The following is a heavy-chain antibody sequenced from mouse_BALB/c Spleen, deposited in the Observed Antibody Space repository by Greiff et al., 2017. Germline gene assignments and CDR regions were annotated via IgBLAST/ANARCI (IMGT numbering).Heavy chain of an antibody. CDR2: IDPYNGGT. J-gene: IGHJ2*01. D-gene: IGHD1-1*01. CDR1: GYAFTSYN. V-gene: IGHV1S135*01. CDR3: ARDLFGPFTTLVDDY. Sequence: EVQLQQSGPELVKPGASVKVSCKASGYAFTSYNMYWVKQSHGKSLEWIGYIDPYNGGTSYNQKFKGKATLTVDKSSSTAYMHLNSLTSEDSAVYYCARDLFGPFTTLVDDYWGQGTTLTVSS.